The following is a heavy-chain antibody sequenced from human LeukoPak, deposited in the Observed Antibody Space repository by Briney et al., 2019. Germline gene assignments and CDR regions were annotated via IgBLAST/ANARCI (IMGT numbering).Heavy chain of an antibody. Sequence: GGSLRLSCAASGLTFSSYDMNWVRQAPGKGLEWVSSISSSSSYIYNADSVKGRFTTSRDNAENSLYLQMNSLRAEDTAVYYCARDDKSYDSSGYVYYYYGMDVWGQGTTVTVSS. J-gene: IGHJ6*02. CDR2: ISSSSSYI. D-gene: IGHD3-22*01. V-gene: IGHV3-21*01. CDR1: GLTFSSYD. CDR3: ARDDKSYDSSGYVYYYYGMDV.